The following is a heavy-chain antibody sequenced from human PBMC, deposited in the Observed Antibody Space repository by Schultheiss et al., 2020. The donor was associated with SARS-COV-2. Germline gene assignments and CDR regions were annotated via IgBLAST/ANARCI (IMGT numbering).Heavy chain of an antibody. V-gene: IGHV3-53*05. J-gene: IGHJ4*02. CDR2: IYSGGST. CDR1: GFTVSSNY. D-gene: IGHD3-16*02. CDR3: ATVRNTHYFDY. Sequence: GGSLRLSCAASGFTVSSNYMSWVRQAPGKGLEWVSVIYSGGSTYYADSVKGRFTISRDNSKNTLYLQMNSLRAEDTAVYYCATVRNTHYFDYWGQGTLVTVSS.